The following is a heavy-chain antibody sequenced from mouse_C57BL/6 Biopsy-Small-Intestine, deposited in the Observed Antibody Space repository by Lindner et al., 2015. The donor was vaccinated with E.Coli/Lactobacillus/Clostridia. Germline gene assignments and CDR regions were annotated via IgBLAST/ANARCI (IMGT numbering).Heavy chain of an antibody. CDR2: IYPGGGYS. J-gene: IGHJ2*01. D-gene: IGHD3-3*01. Sequence: VQLQESGAELMRPGASVKLSCKATGYTFTDYWIEWIKQRPGHGLEWIGDIYPGGGYSNYNEKFKGKATLTADKSSNTAYMQLNSLTSEDSAVYYCARGTDYFDYWGQGTTLTVSS. V-gene: IGHV1-63*02. CDR3: ARGTDYFDY. CDR1: GYTFTDYW.